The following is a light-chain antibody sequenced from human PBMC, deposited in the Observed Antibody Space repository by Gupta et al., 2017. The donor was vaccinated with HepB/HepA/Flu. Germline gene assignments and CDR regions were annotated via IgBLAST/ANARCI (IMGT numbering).Light chain of an antibody. J-gene: IGLJ1*01. CDR1: SSDVGGYNY. Sequence: QSALTQPASVSGSPGQSITISCTGTSSDVGGYNYVSWYQQHPGKAPKLMIYDVSNRPSGVSNRFSGSKSGNTASMTISGLQAEEEADYYCSSYTSSSTLYVFGTGTKVTVL. V-gene: IGLV2-14*01. CDR2: DVS. CDR3: SSYTSSSTLYV.